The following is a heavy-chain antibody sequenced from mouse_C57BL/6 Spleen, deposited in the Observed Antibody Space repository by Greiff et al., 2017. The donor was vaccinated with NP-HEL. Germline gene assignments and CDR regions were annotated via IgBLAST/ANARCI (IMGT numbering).Heavy chain of an antibody. CDR1: GYTFTSYW. Sequence: QVQLQQPGAELVRPGSSVKLSCKASGYTFTSYWMHWVKQRPIQGLEWIGNIDPSDSETHYNQKFKDKATLTVDKSSSTAYMQLSSLTSEDSAVYYCAMGPYYAMDYWGQGTSVTVSS. V-gene: IGHV1-52*01. J-gene: IGHJ4*01. CDR3: AMGPYYAMDY. CDR2: IDPSDSET.